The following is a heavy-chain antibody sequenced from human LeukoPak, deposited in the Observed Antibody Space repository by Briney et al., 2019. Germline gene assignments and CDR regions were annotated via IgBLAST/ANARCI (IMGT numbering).Heavy chain of an antibody. J-gene: IGHJ5*02. Sequence: SQTLSLTCAISGDSVSRNNAAWDWIRQSPSRGLEWLGRTYYRSKWYSDYAESVKSRISINPDTSKNQFFLHLTSVTPEDTAVYFCAWSGYFKEWFDPWGQGTLVTVSS. D-gene: IGHD3-3*01. V-gene: IGHV6-1*01. CDR3: AWSGYFKEWFDP. CDR1: GDSVSRNNAA. CDR2: TYYRSKWYS.